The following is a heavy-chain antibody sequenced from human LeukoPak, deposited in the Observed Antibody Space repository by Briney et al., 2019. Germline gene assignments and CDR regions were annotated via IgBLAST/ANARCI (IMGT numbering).Heavy chain of an antibody. D-gene: IGHD2-2*01. CDR3: ASAPTIRPAILFDY. CDR2: INPSGGST. J-gene: IGHJ4*02. V-gene: IGHV1-46*03. Sequence: GASVKVSCKASGYTFTSYYMHWVRQAPGQGLEWMGLINPSGGSTSYAQTFQGRVTMTRDTSTSTVYMELSSLRSEDTAVYYCASAPTIRPAILFDYWGQGTLVTVSS. CDR1: GYTFTSYY.